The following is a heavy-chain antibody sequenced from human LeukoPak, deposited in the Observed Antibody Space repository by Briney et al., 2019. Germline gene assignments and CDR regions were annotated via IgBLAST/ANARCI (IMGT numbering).Heavy chain of an antibody. CDR1: GFTFSSYA. CDR2: ISGRGGST. CDR3: AKNRVVVVAATHGAYYFDY. D-gene: IGHD2-15*01. J-gene: IGHJ4*02. Sequence: GGSLRLSCAASGFTFSSYAMSWVRQAPGKGLEWVSAISGRGGSTYYADSVKGRFTISRDNSKNTLYLQMNSLRAEDTAVYYCAKNRVVVVAATHGAYYFDYWGQGTLVTVSS. V-gene: IGHV3-23*01.